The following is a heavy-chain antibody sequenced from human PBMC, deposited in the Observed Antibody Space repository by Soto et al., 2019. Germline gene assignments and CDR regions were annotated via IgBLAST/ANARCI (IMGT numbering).Heavy chain of an antibody. J-gene: IGHJ6*02. V-gene: IGHV3-48*03. CDR2: ISSSGNTI. Sequence: EVQLVESGGGLVQPGGSLRLSCAASGFTFSSYEMNWVRKAPGKGLEWVSYISSSGNTIFYADSVKGRFTISRDNAKNSLYLQMNSLRAEDTAVYHCARVKRGVRLIWVDVWGQGTTVTVSS. CDR3: ARVKRGVRLIWVDV. CDR1: GFTFSSYE. D-gene: IGHD3-16*01.